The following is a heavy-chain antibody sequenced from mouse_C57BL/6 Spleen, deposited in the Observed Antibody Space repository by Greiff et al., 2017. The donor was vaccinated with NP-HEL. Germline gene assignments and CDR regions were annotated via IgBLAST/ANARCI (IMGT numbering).Heavy chain of an antibody. D-gene: IGHD1-1*01. Sequence: EVQLQQSGPELVKPGASVKIPCKASGYTFTDYNMDWVKQSHGKSLEWIGDINPNNGGTIYNQKFKGKAKLTVEKSSSTAYMELRSLTSEDTAVYYCARSGNYGSSFDYWGQGTTLTVSS. J-gene: IGHJ2*01. V-gene: IGHV1-18*01. CDR1: GYTFTDYN. CDR3: ARSGNYGSSFDY. CDR2: INPNNGGT.